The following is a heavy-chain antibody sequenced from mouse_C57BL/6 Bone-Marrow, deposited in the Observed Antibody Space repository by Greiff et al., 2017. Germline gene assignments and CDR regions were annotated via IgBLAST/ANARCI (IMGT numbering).Heavy chain of an antibody. J-gene: IGHJ2*01. Sequence: VQLQESGAELVRPGASVKLSCKASGYTFTDYYINWVKQRPGQGLEWIARIYPGSGNPYYNEKFKGKATLTAEKSSSTAYMPLSSLTSEDSAVYFCARRGSSGTFDYWGQGTTLTVSS. CDR1: GYTFTDYY. D-gene: IGHD3-2*02. V-gene: IGHV1-76*01. CDR2: IYPGSGNP. CDR3: ARRGSSGTFDY.